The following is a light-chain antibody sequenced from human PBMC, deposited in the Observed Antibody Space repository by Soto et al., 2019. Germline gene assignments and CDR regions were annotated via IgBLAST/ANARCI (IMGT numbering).Light chain of an antibody. J-gene: IGKJ5*01. CDR2: ASS. CDR1: QNIISN. V-gene: IGKV3D-15*01. Sequence: EIVMTQSPATLSVSPGERATLSCRASQNIISNLAWYQQKPGQSPRLLIYASSNRATGIPDRFSGSASGTDFTLTINRLEPEDFAVYYCQLYGISPHFGQGTRLEIK. CDR3: QLYGISPH.